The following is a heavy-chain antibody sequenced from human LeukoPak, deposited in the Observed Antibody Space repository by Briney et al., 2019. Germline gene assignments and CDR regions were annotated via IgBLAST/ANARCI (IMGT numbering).Heavy chain of an antibody. CDR1: GITLSNYG. J-gene: IGHJ4*02. CDR2: ISDSGGRT. V-gene: IGHV3-23*01. D-gene: IGHD3-10*01. CDR3: AKRGVVIRVFLVGFHKEAYYFDS. Sequence: GGSLRLSCAVSGITLSNYGMSWVRQAPGKGLEWVSGISDSGGRTNYADSVKGRFTISRDNPKNTLYLQMNSLRAEDTAVYFCAKRGVVIRVFLVGFHKEAYYFDSWGQGALVTVSS.